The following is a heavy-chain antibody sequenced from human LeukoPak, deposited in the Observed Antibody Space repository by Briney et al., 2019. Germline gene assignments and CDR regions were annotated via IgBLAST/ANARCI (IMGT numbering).Heavy chain of an antibody. J-gene: IGHJ5*02. D-gene: IGHD1-14*01. CDR1: GFTFSNYW. CDR3: AKGSGINHYHWIDP. V-gene: IGHV3-7*05. CDR2: IKPDGSVI. Sequence: GGSLRLSCAASGFTFSNYWMAWVRQAPGRGLEWVASIKPDGSVIYYGDSVKGRFTISRDNSKNTLYLQMDSLRAEDTALYYCAKGSGINHYHWIDPWGQGTLVTVSS.